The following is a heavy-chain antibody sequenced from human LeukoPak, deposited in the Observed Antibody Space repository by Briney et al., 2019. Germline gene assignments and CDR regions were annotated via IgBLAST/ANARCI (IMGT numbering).Heavy chain of an antibody. J-gene: IGHJ6*02. CDR3: ARDSEDIVVVVAATNYYYGMDV. Sequence: GGSLRLSCAASGFTFSSYGMHWVRQAPGKGLEGVAVIWYDGSNKYYADSVKGRFTISRDNSKNTLYLQMNSLRAEDTAVYYCARDSEDIVVVVAATNYYYGMDVWGQGTTVTVSS. D-gene: IGHD2-15*01. CDR1: GFTFSSYG. CDR2: IWYDGSNK. V-gene: IGHV3-33*01.